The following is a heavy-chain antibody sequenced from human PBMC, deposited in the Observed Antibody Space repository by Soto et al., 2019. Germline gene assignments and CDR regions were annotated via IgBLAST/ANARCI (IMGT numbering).Heavy chain of an antibody. Sequence: QVPLVQSGAEVKQPGSSVTVSCKASGGTFSSYAIHWVRQAPGQGLEWMGGIIPMYGTAKYAQRFQGRVTITADESTTTVYMELTSMTSQDTAVYYSARVTAMVRGVIDNLFDPWGHGTLVTVSS. CDR1: GGTFSSYA. CDR2: IIPMYGTA. J-gene: IGHJ5*02. D-gene: IGHD3-10*01. CDR3: ARVTAMVRGVIDNLFDP. V-gene: IGHV1-69*01.